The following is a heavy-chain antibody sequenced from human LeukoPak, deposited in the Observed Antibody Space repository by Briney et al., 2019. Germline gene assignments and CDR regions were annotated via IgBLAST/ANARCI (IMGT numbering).Heavy chain of an antibody. V-gene: IGHV1-2*02. CDR1: GYTFTGYY. D-gene: IGHD3-9*01. CDR3: ARGTLRYFDWLDY. J-gene: IGHJ4*02. Sequence: VASVKVSCKASGYTFTGYYMHWVRQAPGQGLEWMGWINPNSGGTNYAQKFQGRVTMTRDTSISTAYMELSRLRSDDTAVYYCARGTLRYFDWLDYWGQGTLVTVSS. CDR2: INPNSGGT.